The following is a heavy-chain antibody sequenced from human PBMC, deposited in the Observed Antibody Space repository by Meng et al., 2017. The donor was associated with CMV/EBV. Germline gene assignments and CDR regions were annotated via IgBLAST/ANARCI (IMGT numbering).Heavy chain of an antibody. V-gene: IGHV4-34*01. CDR3: ARGGIAAAGPFDY. CDR1: GGSFMGYY. Sequence: QWLLQQWVAVLLKPSETLSLTCAVYGGSFMGYYWSWIRHPPGKGLEWIGEINHSGSTNYNPSLKSRVTISVDTSKNQFSLKLSSVTAADTAVYYCARGGIAAAGPFDYWGQGTLVTVSS. D-gene: IGHD6-13*01. CDR2: INHSGST. J-gene: IGHJ4*02.